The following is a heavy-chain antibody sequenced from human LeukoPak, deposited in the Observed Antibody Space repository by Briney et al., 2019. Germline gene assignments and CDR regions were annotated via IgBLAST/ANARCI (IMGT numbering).Heavy chain of an antibody. CDR2: IIPIFGTA. Sequence: PVKVSCKASGGTFSSYAISWVRQAPGQGLEWMGGIIPIFGTANYAQKFQGRVTITADESTSTAYMELSSLRSEDTAVYYCASRDYDTLTGPGGYYGMDVWGQGTTVTVSS. D-gene: IGHD3-9*01. V-gene: IGHV1-69*13. CDR3: ASRDYDTLTGPGGYYGMDV. J-gene: IGHJ6*02. CDR1: GGTFSSYA.